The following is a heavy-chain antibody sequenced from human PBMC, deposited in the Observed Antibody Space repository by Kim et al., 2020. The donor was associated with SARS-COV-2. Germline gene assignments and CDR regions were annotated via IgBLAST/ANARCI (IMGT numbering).Heavy chain of an antibody. D-gene: IGHD3-10*01. CDR3: ARRRRAFTIHDY. CDR2: IYYSGST. V-gene: IGHV4-59*08. CDR1: GGSISSYY. J-gene: IGHJ4*02. Sequence: SETLSLTCTVSGGSISSYYWSWIRQPPGKGLEWIGYIYYSGSTNYNPSLKSRVTISVDTSKNQFSLKLSSVTAADTAVYYCARRRRAFTIHDYWGQGTLV.